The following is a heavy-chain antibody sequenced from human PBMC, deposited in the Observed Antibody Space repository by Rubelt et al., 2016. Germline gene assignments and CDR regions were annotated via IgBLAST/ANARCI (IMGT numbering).Heavy chain of an antibody. V-gene: IGHV4-39*07. CDR3: ARVGEIAAAAHDAFDI. D-gene: IGHD6-13*01. J-gene: IGHJ3*02. CDR1: GGSISSSSYY. CDR2: IYYSGST. Sequence: QLQLQESGPGLVKPSETLSLTCTVSGGSISSSSYYWGWIRQPPGKGLEWIGSIYYSGSTYYNPSLKSRVTISVDTAKNQFSLKLSSVTAADTAVYYCARVGEIAAAAHDAFDIWGQGTMVTVSS.